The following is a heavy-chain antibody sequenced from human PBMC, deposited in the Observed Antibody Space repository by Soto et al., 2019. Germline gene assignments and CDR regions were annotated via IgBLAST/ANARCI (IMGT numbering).Heavy chain of an antibody. J-gene: IGHJ4*02. Sequence: LRLCFTDSGIPFKNAWMNWVRQAPGKGLEWVGRIKSNADGGTTEYAAPVKGRFIISRDDSISTLYLQMNNLRIDDTAVYYCSPPDHWGQGSLVTVSS. CDR2: IKSNADGGTT. CDR3: SPPDH. V-gene: IGHV3-15*07. CDR1: GIPFKNAW.